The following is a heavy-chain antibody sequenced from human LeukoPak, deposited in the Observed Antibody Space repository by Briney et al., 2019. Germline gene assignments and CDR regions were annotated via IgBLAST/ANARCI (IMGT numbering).Heavy chain of an antibody. CDR3: ARRRGCSSSSCPPDY. J-gene: IGHJ4*02. D-gene: IGHD2-2*01. V-gene: IGHV5-51*01. CDR1: GYTFTTYW. CDR2: IYPGDSDT. Sequence: PGGSLKISCRGSGYTFTTYWIGWVRQMPGEGLEWMGIIYPGDSDTRYSPSFQGQVTMSADKSINTAYLQWSSLKASDTAMYYCARRRGCSSSSCPPDYWGQGTLVTVSS.